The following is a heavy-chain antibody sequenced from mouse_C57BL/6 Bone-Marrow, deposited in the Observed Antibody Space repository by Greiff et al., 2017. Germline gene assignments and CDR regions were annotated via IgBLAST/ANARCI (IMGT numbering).Heavy chain of an antibody. Sequence: QVQLQQSGAELVKPGASVKMSCKASGYTFTSYWITWVKQRPGQGLEWIGDIYPGSGSTTYNEKFKSKATLTVDTSSSTAYMQLSSLTSADSAVYDCSRPYYSNYWYFDVWGTGTTVTVTS. CDR2: IYPGSGST. J-gene: IGHJ1*03. V-gene: IGHV1-55*01. D-gene: IGHD2-5*01. CDR3: SRPYYSNYWYFDV. CDR1: GYTFTSYW.